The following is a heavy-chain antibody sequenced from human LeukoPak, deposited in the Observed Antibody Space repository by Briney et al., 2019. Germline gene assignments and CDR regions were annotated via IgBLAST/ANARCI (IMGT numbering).Heavy chain of an antibody. Sequence: GGSLRLSCAASGFTFSSYAMSWVRQPPGKGLEWVSTISGSAGSTYYADSVKGRFTISRDNSKNTLYLQMNSLRAEDTALCYCAKTKGDFWSGSDYWGQGTLVTVSS. CDR2: ISGSAGST. D-gene: IGHD3-3*01. CDR1: GFTFSSYA. V-gene: IGHV3-23*01. J-gene: IGHJ4*02. CDR3: AKTKGDFWSGSDY.